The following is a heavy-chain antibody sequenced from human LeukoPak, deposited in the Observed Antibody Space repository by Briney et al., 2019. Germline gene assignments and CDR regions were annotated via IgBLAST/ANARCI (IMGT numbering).Heavy chain of an antibody. Sequence: GESLKISCKGSGYSFTSSWIAWVRQMPGKGLEWMGIIYPGDPDTRYSPSFQGQVTISADKSISTAYLQWSSLKASDTAMYYCARFNVGESPGTFDPWGQGTLVTVSS. V-gene: IGHV5-51*01. J-gene: IGHJ5*02. D-gene: IGHD3-10*01. CDR3: ARFNVGESPGTFDP. CDR1: GYSFTSSW. CDR2: IYPGDPDT.